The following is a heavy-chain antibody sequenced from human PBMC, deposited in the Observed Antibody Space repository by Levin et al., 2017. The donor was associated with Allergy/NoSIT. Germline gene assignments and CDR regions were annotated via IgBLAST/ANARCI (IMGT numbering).Heavy chain of an antibody. J-gene: IGHJ6*03. CDR2: ISSSSSYT. V-gene: IGHV3-11*03. CDR3: ARYSGALWFGESQGWYYYYYYYMDV. CDR1: GFTFSDYY. D-gene: IGHD3-10*01. Sequence: GESLKISCAASGFTFSDYYMSWIRQAPGKGLEWVSYISSSSSYTNYADSVKGRFTISRDNAKNSLYLQMNSLRAEDTAVYYCARYSGALWFGESQGWYYYYYYYMDVWGKGTTVTVSS.